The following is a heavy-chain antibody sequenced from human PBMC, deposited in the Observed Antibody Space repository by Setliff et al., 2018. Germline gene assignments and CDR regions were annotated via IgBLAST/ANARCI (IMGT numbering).Heavy chain of an antibody. Sequence: SGTLSLTCTVYGVSFSDYYWGWIRQPPGKGLEWIAEINHSGSTNYNPSLRSRVTISVDTSKNQFSLILRSLTAADTAVYYCARGRMRGSCSGPSCTYDPFDIWGQGTPVTVSS. CDR1: GVSFSDYY. CDR2: INHSGST. CDR3: ARGRMRGSCSGPSCTYDPFDI. J-gene: IGHJ3*02. V-gene: IGHV4-34*01. D-gene: IGHD2-2*01.